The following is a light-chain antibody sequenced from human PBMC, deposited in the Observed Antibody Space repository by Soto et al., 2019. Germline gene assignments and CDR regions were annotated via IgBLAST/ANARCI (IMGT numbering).Light chain of an antibody. CDR2: EVA. CDR3: SSYTIDSSVV. Sequence: QSALTQPASVSGSPGQSITISCTGTSNDVAAYDYVSWYQQHPGQAPKLIIYEVANRPSGVSSRFSGSKSGSTASLTISGLQPEDEAHYYCSSYTIDSSVVFGGGTKLTVL. V-gene: IGLV2-14*01. J-gene: IGLJ2*01. CDR1: SNDVAAYDY.